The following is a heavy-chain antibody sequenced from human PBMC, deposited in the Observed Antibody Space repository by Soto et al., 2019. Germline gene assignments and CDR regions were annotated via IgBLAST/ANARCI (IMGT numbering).Heavy chain of an antibody. V-gene: IGHV3-30*18. CDR1: GFTFSTYC. Sequence: PGGSLRLSCAASGFTFSTYCMHWVRQIPGKGLGWVAHIASDGSIKNYADSVKGRFTISRDNSKNTLYLQMNSLRAEDTVVYYCAKDLYSGSPYGMDVWGQGTTVTVSS. CDR2: IASDGSIK. CDR3: AKDLYSGSPYGMDV. D-gene: IGHD1-26*01. J-gene: IGHJ6*02.